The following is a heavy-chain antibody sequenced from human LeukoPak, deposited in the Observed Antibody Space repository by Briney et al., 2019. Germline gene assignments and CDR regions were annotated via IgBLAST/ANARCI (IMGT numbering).Heavy chain of an antibody. V-gene: IGHV4-4*07. J-gene: IGHJ6*03. CDR2: IYTSGST. Sequence: PSETLSLTCTVSGGSISSYYWSWIRQPAGKGLEWIGRIYTSGSTNYNPSLKSRVTMSVDTSKNQFSLKLSSVTAADTAVYYCARFNSGQQLVPRRYYYYMDVWGKGTTVTISS. CDR1: GGSISSYY. D-gene: IGHD6-13*01. CDR3: ARFNSGQQLVPRRYYYYMDV.